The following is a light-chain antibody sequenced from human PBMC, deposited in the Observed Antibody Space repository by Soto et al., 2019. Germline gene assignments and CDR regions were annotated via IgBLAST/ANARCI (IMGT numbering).Light chain of an antibody. J-gene: IGKJ5*01. CDR1: QSISSY. CDR2: AAS. CDR3: QQSYSTPIT. Sequence: DIQMTQSPSSLSASVGDRVTITCRASQSISSYLNWYQQKPGKAPKLLIYAASSLQSGDPSRFSGSGSGTDFTLTISSQQPEDFATYYCQQSYSTPITFGQGTRLEIK. V-gene: IGKV1-39*01.